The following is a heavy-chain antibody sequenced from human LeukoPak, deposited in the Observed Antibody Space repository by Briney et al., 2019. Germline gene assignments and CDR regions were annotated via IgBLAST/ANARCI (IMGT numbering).Heavy chain of an antibody. V-gene: IGHV3-66*02. CDR2: IYSGGGT. D-gene: IGHD1-7*01. J-gene: IGHJ6*03. Sequence: GSLGLSCAASGFTVSSNYMSWVRQAPGKGLEWVSVIYSGGGTYYADSVKGRFTISRDNSKNTLYLQMNSLRAEDTAVYYCARDTAGTTFSYMDVWGKGTTVTVSS. CDR1: GFTVSSNY. CDR3: ARDTAGTTFSYMDV.